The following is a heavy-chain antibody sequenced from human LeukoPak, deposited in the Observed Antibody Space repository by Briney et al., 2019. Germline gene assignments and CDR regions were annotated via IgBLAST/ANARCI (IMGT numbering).Heavy chain of an antibody. J-gene: IGHJ4*02. CDR2: ILASASTT. D-gene: IGHD3-16*01. V-gene: IGHV3-23*01. CDR3: AKPVRLEGSDY. Sequence: GGSLRLSCAASGFTFTTYSMNWVRQAPGKGLEWVSTILASASTTYYADSVKGRFTISRDNSKNTLYLEMNSLRAEDTAVYYCAKPVRLEGSDYWGQGTLVTVSS. CDR1: GFTFTTYS.